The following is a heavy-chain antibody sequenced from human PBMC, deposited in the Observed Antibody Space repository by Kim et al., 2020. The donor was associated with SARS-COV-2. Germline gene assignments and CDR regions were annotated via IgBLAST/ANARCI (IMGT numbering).Heavy chain of an antibody. V-gene: IGHV3-7*01. CDR2: IKQDGSEK. J-gene: IGHJ6*02. CDR1: GFTFSSYW. D-gene: IGHD4-17*01. CDR3: ARDNGFTTVTREDYDYYYGMDV. Sequence: GGSLRLFCAASGFTFSSYWMSWVRQAPGKGLEWVANIKQDGSEKYYVDSVKGRFTISRDNAKNSLYLQMNSLRAEDTAVYYCARDNGFTTVTREDYDYYYGMDVWGQGTTVTVAS.